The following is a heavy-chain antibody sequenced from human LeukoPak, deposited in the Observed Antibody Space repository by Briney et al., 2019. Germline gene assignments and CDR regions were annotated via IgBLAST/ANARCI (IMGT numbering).Heavy chain of an antibody. CDR2: ISHDTTV. CDR3: TRTGLGYTLGNGLDA. V-gene: IGHV3-30*04. CDR1: GFSIIGYA. J-gene: IGHJ5*02. D-gene: IGHD5-12*01. Sequence: GGSLRLSCAASGFSIIGYAMYWVRQAPGKGLEFVASISHDTTVRYRESVKGRFTISRDTSKNTVYLQMNALRAEDTALYYCTRTGLGYTLGNGLDAWGQGTLVTVSS.